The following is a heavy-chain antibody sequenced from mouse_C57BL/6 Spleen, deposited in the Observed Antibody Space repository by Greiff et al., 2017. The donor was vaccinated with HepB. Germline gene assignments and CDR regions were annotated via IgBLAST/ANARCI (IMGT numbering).Heavy chain of an antibody. D-gene: IGHD1-1*02. V-gene: IGHV3-6*01. J-gene: IGHJ2*01. CDR2: ISYDGSN. CDR1: GYSITSGYY. CDR3: ARFGDYFDY. Sequence: EVKLVESGPGLVKPSQSLSLTCSVTGYSITSGYYWNWIRQFPGNKLEWMGYISYDGSNNYNPSLKNRISITRDTSKNQFFLKLNSVTTEDTATYYCARFGDYFDYWGQGTTLTVSS.